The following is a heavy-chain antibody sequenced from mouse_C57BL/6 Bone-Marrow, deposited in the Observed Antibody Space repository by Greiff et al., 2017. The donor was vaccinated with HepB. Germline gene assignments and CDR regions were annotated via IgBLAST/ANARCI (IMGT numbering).Heavy chain of an antibody. D-gene: IGHD1-1*01. J-gene: IGHJ2*01. CDR2: IDPENGDT. CDR1: GFNIKDDY. CDR3: TSTTGNYFDY. V-gene: IGHV14-4*01. Sequence: EVKLQESGAELVRPGASVKLSCTASGFNIKDDYMHWVKQRPEQGLEWIGWIDPENGDTEYASKFQGKATITADTSSNTAYLQLSSLPSEDTAVYYCTSTTGNYFDYWGQGTTLTVSS.